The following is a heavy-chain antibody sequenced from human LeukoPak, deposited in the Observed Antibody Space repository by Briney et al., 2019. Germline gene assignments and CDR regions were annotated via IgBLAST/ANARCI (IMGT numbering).Heavy chain of an antibody. CDR2: IGTASDT. J-gene: IGHJ6*03. CDR1: GFTFNSFD. CDR3: ARGPPRGKYYYMDV. D-gene: IGHD1-1*01. V-gene: IGHV3-13*01. Sequence: GGSLRLSCAASGFTFNSFDMHWVRHPTGQGLEWVSTIGTASDTYYPGSVEGRFTLSRDNAKNSLYLQMNSLTAGDTAVYYCARGPPRGKYYYMDVWGKGTTVTVSS.